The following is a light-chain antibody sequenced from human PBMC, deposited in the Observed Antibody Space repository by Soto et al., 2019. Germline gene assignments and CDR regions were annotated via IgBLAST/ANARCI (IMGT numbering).Light chain of an antibody. CDR3: QQYNRYPVT. CDR2: KAS. V-gene: IGKV1-5*03. Sequence: DIQMTQSPPTLSASVGDRVTITCRASQSINSWLAWYQQKPGKAPKLLIYKASSLESGVPSRFSGSGSGTEFTLTISSLQPDDFATYYCQQYNRYPVTFGQGTKVEIK. J-gene: IGKJ1*01. CDR1: QSINSW.